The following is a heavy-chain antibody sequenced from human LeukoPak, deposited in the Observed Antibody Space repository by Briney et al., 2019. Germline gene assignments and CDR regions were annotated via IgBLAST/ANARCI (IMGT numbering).Heavy chain of an antibody. D-gene: IGHD2-15*01. CDR2: MNPNSGNT. CDR1: GYTFTSYD. Sequence: ASVKVSCKASGYTFTSYDINWVRQATGQGLEWMGWMNPNSGNTGYAQKFQGRVTMTRNTSISTAYMELSSLRSDDTAVYYCARFPNYDSGGRTFDYWGQGTLVTVSS. V-gene: IGHV1-8*01. CDR3: ARFPNYDSGGRTFDY. J-gene: IGHJ4*02.